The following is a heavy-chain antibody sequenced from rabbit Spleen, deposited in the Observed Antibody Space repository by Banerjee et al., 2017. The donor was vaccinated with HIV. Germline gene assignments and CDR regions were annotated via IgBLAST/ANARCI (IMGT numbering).Heavy chain of an antibody. V-gene: IGHV1S40*01. D-gene: IGHD8-1*01. CDR2: MDTGSGGVT. J-gene: IGHJ4*01. CDR1: GFSFSSSYY. CDR3: VRDGAGGSYFAL. Sequence: QSLEESGGGLVQPEGSLTLTCTASGFSFSSSYYMCWVRQAPGKGLEWIGCMDTGSGGVTYYASWAKGRFTISKTSSTTVTLQMTSLTDADTATYFCVRDGAGGSYFALWGPGTLVTV.